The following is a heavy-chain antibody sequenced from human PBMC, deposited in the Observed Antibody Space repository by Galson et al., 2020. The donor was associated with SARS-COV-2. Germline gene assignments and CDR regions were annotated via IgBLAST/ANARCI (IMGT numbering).Heavy chain of an antibody. J-gene: IGHJ6*02. CDR3: AKRLYSSSQSETRGMDV. Sequence: GGSLRLSCAASGFTFSSYAMNWVRQAPGEGLEWVSAISGSGDTTHYAGSVKGRFTISRDNSTNTLYMQMNSVRAEDTAVYYCAKRLYSSSQSETRGMDVWGQGATVTVSS. CDR2: ISGSGDTT. V-gene: IGHV3-23*01. D-gene: IGHD6-13*01. CDR1: GFTFSSYA.